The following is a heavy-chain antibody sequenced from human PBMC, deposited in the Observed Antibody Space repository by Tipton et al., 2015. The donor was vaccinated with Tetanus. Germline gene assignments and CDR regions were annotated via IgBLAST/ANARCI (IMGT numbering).Heavy chain of an antibody. CDR2: INPNGGDT. Sequence: QLVQSGAEVKKPGASVKVSCKTSGFTFVGYYMYWVRQAPGQGLEWMGWINPNGGDTSYAQKFQGRVPMTRDTSISTAYMELSRLRSDDTAVYYCARDRGDYIYYGMDVWGPGTTVTVS. J-gene: IGHJ6*02. CDR1: GFTFVGYY. V-gene: IGHV1-2*02. CDR3: ARDRGDYIYYGMDV. D-gene: IGHD3-22*01.